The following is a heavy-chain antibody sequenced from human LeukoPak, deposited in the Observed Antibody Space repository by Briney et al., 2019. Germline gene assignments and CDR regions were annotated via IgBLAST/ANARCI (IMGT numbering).Heavy chain of an antibody. V-gene: IGHV3-7*04. CDR3: ARGPPPYYDFWSAYYFDY. J-gene: IGHJ4*02. Sequence: GGSLRLSCAASGFTFSSYGMHWVRQAPGKGLEWVANIKQDGSEKYYVHSVKGRFTISRDNAKGSLYLQMNSLRAEDTAVYYCARGPPPYYDFWSAYYFDYWGQGTLVTVSS. CDR1: GFTFSSYG. CDR2: IKQDGSEK. D-gene: IGHD3-3*01.